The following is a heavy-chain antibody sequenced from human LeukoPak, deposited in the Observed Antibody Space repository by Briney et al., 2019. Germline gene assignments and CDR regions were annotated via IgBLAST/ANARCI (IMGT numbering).Heavy chain of an antibody. CDR3: ARASGRGDYGY. CDR2: IYYSGST. J-gene: IGHJ4*02. Sequence: SETLSLTCTVSGGSISSYYWSWIRQPPGKGLEWIGYIYYSGSTNYNPSLKSRVTISVDTSKNQFSLKLSSVTAADTAVYYRARASGRGDYGYWGQGTLVTVSS. CDR1: GGSISSYY. V-gene: IGHV4-59*01. D-gene: IGHD4-17*01.